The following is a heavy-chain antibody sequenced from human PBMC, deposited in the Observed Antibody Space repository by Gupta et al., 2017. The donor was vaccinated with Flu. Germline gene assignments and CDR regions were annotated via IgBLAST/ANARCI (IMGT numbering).Heavy chain of an antibody. D-gene: IGHD6-19*01. CDR1: GYTFTSHS. V-gene: IGHV1-3*01. Sequence: QVQLVQSGAEVKKPGASVKVSCKASGYTFTSHSMHWVRQAPGQSLEWMGWINVGDAHTIYSQKFQGRVTITSDTSASTVYMDLSSLGSEDTAVYYCAREPYSSDWQRRFDDWGQGTQVPVSS. CDR3: AREPYSSDWQRRFDD. CDR2: INVGDAHT. J-gene: IGHJ4*02.